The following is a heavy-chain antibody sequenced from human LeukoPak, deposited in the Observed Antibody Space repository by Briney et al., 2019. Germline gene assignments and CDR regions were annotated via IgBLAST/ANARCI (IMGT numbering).Heavy chain of an antibody. D-gene: IGHD3-22*01. CDR2: IYTSGST. CDR1: GGSISSYY. J-gene: IGHJ4*02. Sequence: SETLSLTCTVSGGSISSYYWSWIRQPAGKGLEWIGRIYTSGSTNYNPSLKSRVTMSVDTSKNQFSLKLSSVTAADTAVYYCARGRYYDSSGYYYDDWGQGTLVTVSS. V-gene: IGHV4-4*07. CDR3: ARGRYYDSSGYYYDD.